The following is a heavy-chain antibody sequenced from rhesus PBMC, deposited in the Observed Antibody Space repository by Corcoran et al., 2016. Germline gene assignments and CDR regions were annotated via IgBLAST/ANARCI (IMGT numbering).Heavy chain of an antibody. CDR3: TVYRVI. J-gene: IGHJ4*01. Sequence: EVQLVESGGGLIQPGGSLRLSCVASGFTFSISDVFWVRQALGKRLECVSSITTTSTYIYVADSVRGRFTISRDNAKNSLSLQMSSLRAEDTAVYYCTVYRVIWGQGVPVTVSS. D-gene: IGHD1-1-1*01. V-gene: IGHV3S16*01. CDR1: GFTFSISD. CDR2: ITTTSTYI.